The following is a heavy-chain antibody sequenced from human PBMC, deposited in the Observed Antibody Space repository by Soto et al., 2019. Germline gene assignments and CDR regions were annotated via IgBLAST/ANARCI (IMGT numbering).Heavy chain of an antibody. D-gene: IGHD6-19*01. CDR3: AKSASYSSGWYYYYGMDV. CDR2: ISGSGGST. CDR1: GFTFSSYA. J-gene: IGHJ6*02. V-gene: IGHV3-23*01. Sequence: GGSLRLSCAASGFTFSSYAMSWVRQAPGKGLEWVSAISGSGGSTYYADSVKGRFTISRDNSKNTLYLQMNSLRAEDTAVYYCAKSASYSSGWYYYYGMDVWGQGTTVTVSS.